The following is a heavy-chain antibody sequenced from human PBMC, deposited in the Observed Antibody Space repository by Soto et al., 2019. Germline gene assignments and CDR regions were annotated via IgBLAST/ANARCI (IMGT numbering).Heavy chain of an antibody. J-gene: IGHJ1*01. D-gene: IGHD1-26*01. CDR1: GFSFSHFG. CDR3: AKDQKTGPSYYSAASV. V-gene: IGHV3-30*18. CDR2: ISDDGDDD. Sequence: QVHLVESGGGVVQPGRSLRLSCGTSGFSFSHFGMHWVRQAPGKGLEWVAVISDDGDDDYYADSVKGRFIISRDNAKNSVYLQMNNLRPEDTAIYYCAKDQKTGPSYYSAASVWGQGTLVIVAS.